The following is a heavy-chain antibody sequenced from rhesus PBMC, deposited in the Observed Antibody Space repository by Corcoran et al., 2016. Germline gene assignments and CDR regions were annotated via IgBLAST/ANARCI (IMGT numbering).Heavy chain of an antibody. CDR1: GGSISGYY. Sequence: QLQLQESGPGLVKPSETLSLTCAVSGGSISGYYWSWIRQPPGKGVEWIGNIDGNIAVTNYNPSLKSRVTISKDTSKNQFSLKLSSVTAADTAVYYCARVGYSYSYRDLDYWGQGVLVTVSS. CDR3: ARVGYSYSYRDLDY. J-gene: IGHJ4*01. V-gene: IGHV4-81*01. D-gene: IGHD5-12*01. CDR2: IDGNIAVT.